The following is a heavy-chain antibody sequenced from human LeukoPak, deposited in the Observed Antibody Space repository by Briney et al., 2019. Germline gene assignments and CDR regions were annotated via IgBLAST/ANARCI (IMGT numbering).Heavy chain of an antibody. D-gene: IGHD3-16*02. V-gene: IGHV4-39*01. Sequence: SETLSLTCTVSCGSISSSSYYWGWIRQPPGKGLEWIGSIYYSGSTYYNPSLKSRVTISVDTSKNQFSLKLSSVTAADTAVYYCARLRDYVWGSYRFVFDYWGQGTLVTVSS. J-gene: IGHJ4*02. CDR2: IYYSGST. CDR3: ARLRDYVWGSYRFVFDY. CDR1: CGSISSSSYY.